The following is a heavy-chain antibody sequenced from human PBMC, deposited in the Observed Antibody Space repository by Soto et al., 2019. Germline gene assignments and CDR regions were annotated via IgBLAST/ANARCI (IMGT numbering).Heavy chain of an antibody. Sequence: QVQLVESGGGVVQPGRSLRLSCEASGFTFSSYGMHWVRQAPGKGLEWVAVISYDGSNKYYADSVKGRFTISRDNSKXXXXXQMNXLXXXXXXVXXXAKDKGIAAAGSGSPVYWGQGTLVTVSS. V-gene: IGHV3-30*03. D-gene: IGHD6-13*01. CDR1: GFTFSSYG. CDR3: AKDKGIAAAGSGSPVY. J-gene: IGHJ4*02. CDR2: ISYDGSNK.